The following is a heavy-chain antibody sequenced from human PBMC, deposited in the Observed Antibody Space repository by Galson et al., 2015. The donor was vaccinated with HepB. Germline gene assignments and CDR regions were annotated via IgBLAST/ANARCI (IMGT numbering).Heavy chain of an antibody. CDR2: IYHSGST. CDR1: GGSISSSNW. V-gene: IGHV4-4*02. D-gene: IGHD3-22*01. CDR3: ARALHYYDSSGYYY. J-gene: IGHJ4*02. Sequence: SETLSLTCAVSGGSISSSNWWSWVRQPPGKGLEWIGEIYHSGSTNYNPSLKSRVTISIDKSKNQFSLKLSSVTAADTAVYYCARALHYYDSSGYYYWGQGTLVTVSS.